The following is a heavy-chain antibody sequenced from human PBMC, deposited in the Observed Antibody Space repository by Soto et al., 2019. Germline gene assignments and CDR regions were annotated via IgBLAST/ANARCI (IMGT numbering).Heavy chain of an antibody. CDR2: IYWNDDK. V-gene: IGHV2-5*01. J-gene: IGHJ4*02. CDR3: AQRLPLFEWLSYFDY. D-gene: IGHD3-3*01. Sequence: QIPLKESGPTLAQPTQTLTLTCTFSGFSRSNSGVGVGWIRQPPGKALEWLALIYWNDDKRYSPSLNSTLTIAMDTPNCPVAHTMTNMDTVDTATYYCAQRLPLFEWLSYFDYWGQGTLVTVCS. CDR1: GFSRSNSGVG.